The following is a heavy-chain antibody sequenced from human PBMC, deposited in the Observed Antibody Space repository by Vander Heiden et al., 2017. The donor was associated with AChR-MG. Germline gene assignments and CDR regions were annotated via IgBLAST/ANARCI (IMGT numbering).Heavy chain of an antibody. CDR1: GGSISAYF. V-gene: IGHV4-4*07. CDR3: ANTNGGNSGGFDY. J-gene: IGHJ4*02. Sequence: QVQLQESGPGLVKPSETLSLHCTVSGGSISAYFWSWIRQPAGKGLEWIGRIYTSGNTNYNPSLKSRVTMSLDTSKNQFSLKLTSVTAADTAIYYCANTNGGNSGGFDYWGQGTLVTVSS. CDR2: IYTSGNT. D-gene: IGHD2-8*01.